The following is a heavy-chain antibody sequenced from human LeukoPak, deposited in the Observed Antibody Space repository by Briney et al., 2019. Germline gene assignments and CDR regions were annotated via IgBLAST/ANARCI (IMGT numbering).Heavy chain of an antibody. V-gene: IGHV3-21*01. Sequence: GGSLRLSCVATGFTFKSASMSWVRQAPGKGLEWVAFIGHFAGDIFYADSVKGRFNISRDDAKDSVYLQMNSLRVDDTAVYYCARDIGGCYQWAIDFWGPGSLVTVSS. D-gene: IGHD1-26*01. CDR2: IGHFAGDI. CDR1: GFTFKSAS. CDR3: ARDIGGCYQWAIDF. J-gene: IGHJ4*02.